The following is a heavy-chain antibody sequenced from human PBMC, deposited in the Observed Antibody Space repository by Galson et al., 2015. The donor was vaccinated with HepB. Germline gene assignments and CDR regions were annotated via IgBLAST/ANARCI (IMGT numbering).Heavy chain of an antibody. CDR2: IYWNDDK. J-gene: IGHJ4*02. CDR3: AHRLPTRACFDY. V-gene: IGHV2-5*01. D-gene: IGHD1-26*01. CDR1: GFSLSTSGLG. Sequence: PALVKPTQTLTLTCTFSGFSLSTSGLGVGWIRQPPGKALEWLALIYWNDDKRYSPSLKSRLTITKDTSKNQVVLTMTNMAPVDTATYYGAHRLPTRACFDYWGQGTLVTVSS.